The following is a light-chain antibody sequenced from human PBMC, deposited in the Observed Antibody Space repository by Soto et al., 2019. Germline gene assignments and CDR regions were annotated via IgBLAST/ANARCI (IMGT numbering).Light chain of an antibody. CDR2: KAS. CDR1: QTINNW. CDR3: QQYNNYSWT. V-gene: IGKV1-5*03. J-gene: IGKJ1*01. Sequence: DIQMTQSPCPLSASXXDRVTITCRASQTINNWLAWYQQKPGKAPKLLIYKASSLESGVPSRFSGSGSGTEFTLTISSLQPDDFASYYCQQYNNYSWTVGQGTKVDIK.